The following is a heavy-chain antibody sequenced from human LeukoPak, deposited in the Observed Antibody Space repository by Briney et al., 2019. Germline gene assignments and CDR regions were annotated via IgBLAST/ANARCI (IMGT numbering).Heavy chain of an antibody. D-gene: IGHD3-22*01. V-gene: IGHV3-74*01. Sequence: GGSLRLSCAASGFSVSSNYMSWVRQAPGKGLVWVSRINSDGSSTSYADSVKGRFTISRDNAKNSLYLQMNSLRAEDTAVYYCVRVWAPMIAHMDVWGKGTTVTISS. J-gene: IGHJ6*03. CDR1: GFSVSSNY. CDR3: VRVWAPMIAHMDV. CDR2: INSDGSST.